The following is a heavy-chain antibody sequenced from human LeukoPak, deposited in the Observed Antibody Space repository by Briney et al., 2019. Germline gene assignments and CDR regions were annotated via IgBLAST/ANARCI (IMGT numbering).Heavy chain of an antibody. J-gene: IGHJ4*02. D-gene: IGHD2-2*01. Sequence: PGGSLTLSCAASGFTFSTYDMHWLRQAPGKGLEWVSYISSSGDTIYYADSVKGRFTISRDNAKKSLYLQMNSLRAEDAAIYYCARESGRVPAASDYWGQGSLVTVSS. CDR1: GFTFSTYD. V-gene: IGHV3-48*03. CDR2: ISSSGDTI. CDR3: ARESGRVPAASDY.